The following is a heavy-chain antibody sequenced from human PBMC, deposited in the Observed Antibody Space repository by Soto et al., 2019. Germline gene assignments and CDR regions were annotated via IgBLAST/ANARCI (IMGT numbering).Heavy chain of an antibody. CDR1: GYSSTSYW. V-gene: IGHV5-51*01. J-gene: IGHJ6*02. D-gene: IGHD2-15*01. CDR2: IYPGDSDT. CDR3: ARQREVVVVPYGMDV. Sequence: XESLKISCKGSGYSSTSYWVGWVRQMPGKDLEWMGIIYPGDSDTRYSPSFQGQVTISADKSISTAYLQWSSLKASDTAMYYCARQREVVVVPYGMDVWGQGPTVTVSS.